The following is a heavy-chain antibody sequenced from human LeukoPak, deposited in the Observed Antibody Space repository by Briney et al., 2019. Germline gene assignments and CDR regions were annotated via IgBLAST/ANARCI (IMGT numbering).Heavy chain of an antibody. CDR3: ARWEGAY. J-gene: IGHJ4*02. Sequence: SQTLSLTCAVYGGSFSGYYWSWIRQPPGKGLEWIGEINHSGSTNYNPSLKSRVTISVDTSKNQCSLKLSSVTAADTAVYYCARWEGAYWGQGTLVTVSS. D-gene: IGHD1-26*01. V-gene: IGHV4-34*01. CDR2: INHSGST. CDR1: GGSFSGYY.